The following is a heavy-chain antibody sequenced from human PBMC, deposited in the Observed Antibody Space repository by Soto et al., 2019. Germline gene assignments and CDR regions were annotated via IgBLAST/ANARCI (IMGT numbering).Heavy chain of an antibody. CDR3: ARGRYCLTGRCFPNWFDS. Sequence: QVQLRESGSGLVKPSQTLSLTCSVSGDSISNLDYFWAWIRQPPGQALEYIGYIYKSATTYYNPSFESRVAISVDTSKSQFSLNVTSVTAADTAVYFCARGRYCLTGRCFPNWFDSWGQGALVTVSS. D-gene: IGHD7-27*01. CDR1: GDSISNLDYF. V-gene: IGHV4-30-4*01. CDR2: IYKSATT. J-gene: IGHJ5*01.